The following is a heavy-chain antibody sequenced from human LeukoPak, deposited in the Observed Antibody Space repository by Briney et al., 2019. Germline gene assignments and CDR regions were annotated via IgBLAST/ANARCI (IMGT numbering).Heavy chain of an antibody. Sequence: PGGSLRLSCAASGFTFDDYAMYWVRQAPGKGLEWVSGISWNSGTIGYADSVKGQFTISRDNAKNSLYLQMNSLRAEDTAVYYCVRRRYFDYWGQGTLVTVSS. CDR2: ISWNSGTI. J-gene: IGHJ4*02. V-gene: IGHV3-9*01. CDR3: VRRRYFDY. CDR1: GFTFDDYA. D-gene: IGHD5-24*01.